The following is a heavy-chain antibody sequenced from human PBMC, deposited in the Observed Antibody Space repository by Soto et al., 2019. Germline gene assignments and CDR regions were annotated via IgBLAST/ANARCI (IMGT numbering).Heavy chain of an antibody. V-gene: IGHV4-59*01. Sequence: SETLSLTCTVSGGSISNYYWSWIRQPPGKGLEWIGYIHYSGSTNYNPSLKSRVTMSVDTSKNQFSLKLSSVTAADTAVYYCARDYSSSWYHFDHWGQGTLVTVSS. J-gene: IGHJ4*02. CDR3: ARDYSSSWYHFDH. D-gene: IGHD6-13*01. CDR1: GGSISNYY. CDR2: IHYSGST.